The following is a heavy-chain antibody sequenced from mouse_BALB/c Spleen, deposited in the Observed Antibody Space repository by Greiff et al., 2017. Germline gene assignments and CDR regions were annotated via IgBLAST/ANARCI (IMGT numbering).Heavy chain of an antibody. CDR3: ARDWAMGY. CDR1: GFTFTDYY. V-gene: IGHV7-3*02. Sequence: EVQLVESGGGLVQPGGSLRLSCATSGFTFTDYYMSWVRQPPGKALEWLGFIRNKANGYTTEYSASVKGRFTISRDNSQCILYLQMNTLRAEDSATYYCARDWAMGYWGQGTSVTVSS. J-gene: IGHJ4*01. CDR2: IRNKANGYTT.